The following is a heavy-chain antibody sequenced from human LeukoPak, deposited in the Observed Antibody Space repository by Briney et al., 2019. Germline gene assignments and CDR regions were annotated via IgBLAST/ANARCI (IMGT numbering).Heavy chain of an antibody. Sequence: QPGGSLRLSCAASGFTFSSYWMSWVRKTPGKGLEWVANINQDGSEKYYVDSVKGRFTISRDNAKNSLYLQMNSLRAEDTAVYYCAIYCSGGSCFRNWGQGTLVTVSS. D-gene: IGHD2-15*01. CDR2: INQDGSEK. V-gene: IGHV3-7*05. CDR3: AIYCSGGSCFRN. J-gene: IGHJ4*02. CDR1: GFTFSSYW.